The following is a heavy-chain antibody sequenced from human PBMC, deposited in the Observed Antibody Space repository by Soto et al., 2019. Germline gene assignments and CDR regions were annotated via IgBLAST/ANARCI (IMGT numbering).Heavy chain of an antibody. CDR2: INAGNGNT. Sequence: ASVKVSCKASGYTFTDYAIQWVRQAPGQRLEWMGWINAGNGNTKYSQNFQGRVTMTRDTSTTTIYMELSSLRSDDTAIYYCAREENCSGGTCYSEYFHRWGQGTLVTVSS. CDR1: GYTFTDYA. V-gene: IGHV1-3*01. J-gene: IGHJ1*01. CDR3: AREENCSGGTCYSEYFHR. D-gene: IGHD2-15*01.